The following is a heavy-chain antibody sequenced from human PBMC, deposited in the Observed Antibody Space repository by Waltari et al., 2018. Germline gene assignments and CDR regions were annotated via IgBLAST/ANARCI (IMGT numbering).Heavy chain of an antibody. Sequence: QVQLQESGPGLVKPSETLSLTCTVPGGSISSYYWSWIRPPPGKGLEWIGYIYHSGSPNYNPSLKSRVTISVDTSKNQFSLKLSSVTAADTAVYYCARGGWHYFDYWGQGTLVTVSS. CDR2: IYHSGSP. CDR1: GGSISSYY. V-gene: IGHV4-59*01. J-gene: IGHJ4*02. D-gene: IGHD3-22*01. CDR3: ARGGWHYFDY.